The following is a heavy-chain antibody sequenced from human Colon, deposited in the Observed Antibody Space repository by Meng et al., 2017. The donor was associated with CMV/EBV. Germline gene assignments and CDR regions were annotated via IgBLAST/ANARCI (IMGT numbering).Heavy chain of an antibody. V-gene: IGHV4-39*01. CDR1: GGSISSSSYY. J-gene: IGHJ6*02. CDR3: ASHITGSMNYYYGLDV. D-gene: IGHD1-20*01. Sequence: SETLSLTCTVSGGSISSSSYYWGWIRQPPGKGLEWIGSIYYSGSTYYNPSLKSRVTISVDTSKNQFSLRLSSVTAADTAVYYCASHITGSMNYYYGLDVWGLGTTVTVSS. CDR2: IYYSGST.